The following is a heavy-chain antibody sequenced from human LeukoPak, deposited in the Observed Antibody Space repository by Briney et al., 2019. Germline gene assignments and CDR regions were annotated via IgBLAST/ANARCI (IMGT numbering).Heavy chain of an antibody. CDR3: ARVVRGAVTSNWFDP. J-gene: IGHJ5*02. Sequence: SETLSLTCTVSGGSIKDYYWAWIPQAPGEGLEWIGYISNSGTTDYNPSLKSRVTMSVDTSKNEFSLKLTSVTAADTAIYYCARVVRGAVTSNWFDPWGQGTLVTVSS. V-gene: IGHV4-59*01. CDR1: GGSIKDYY. CDR2: ISNSGTT. D-gene: IGHD4-17*01.